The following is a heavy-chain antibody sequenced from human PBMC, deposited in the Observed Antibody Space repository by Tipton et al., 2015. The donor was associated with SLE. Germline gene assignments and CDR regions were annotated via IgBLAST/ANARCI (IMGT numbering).Heavy chain of an antibody. CDR2: IYYSGST. V-gene: IGHV4-59*08. CDR1: GGSISSYY. J-gene: IGHJ3*02. D-gene: IGHD6-19*01. Sequence: LRLPCTVSGGSISSYYWSWIRQPPGKGLEWIGYIYYSGSTNYNPSLKSRVTISVDTSKNQFSLKLSSVTAADTAVYYCARAPRLGAFDIWGQGTMVTVSS. CDR3: ARAPRLGAFDI.